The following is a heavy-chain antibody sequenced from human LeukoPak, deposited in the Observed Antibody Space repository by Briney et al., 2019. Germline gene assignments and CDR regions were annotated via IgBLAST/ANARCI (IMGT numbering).Heavy chain of an antibody. J-gene: IGHJ6*03. CDR3: ARTKITGTTVFYMDV. CDR1: GGTFRSYA. CDR2: IIPIFGTA. D-gene: IGHD1-7*01. V-gene: IGHV1-69*05. Sequence: SVKVSCKASGGTFRSYAISWVRQAPGQGLEWMGGIIPIFGTANYAQKFQGRVTITTDESTSTAYMELSSLRSEDTAVYYCARTKITGTTVFYMDVWGKGTTVTVSS.